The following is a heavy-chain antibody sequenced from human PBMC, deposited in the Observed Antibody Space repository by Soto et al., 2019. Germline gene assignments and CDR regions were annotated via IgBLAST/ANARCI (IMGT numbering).Heavy chain of an antibody. CDR3: AKGGRGSGSYHAFDI. D-gene: IGHD1-26*01. CDR1: GFTFSSYA. V-gene: IGHV3-23*01. CDR2: ISGSGGST. J-gene: IGHJ3*02. Sequence: GGSLRLSCAASGFTFSSYAMSWVRQAPGKGLEWVSAISGSGGSTYYADSVKDRFTISRDNSKNTLYLQMNSLRAEDTAVYYCAKGGRGSGSYHAFDIWGQGTMVTVSS.